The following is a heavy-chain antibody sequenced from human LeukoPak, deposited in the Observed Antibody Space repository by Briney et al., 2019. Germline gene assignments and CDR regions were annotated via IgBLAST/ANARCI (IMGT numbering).Heavy chain of an antibody. CDR1: GITFSSSL. CDR3: ARAKMGLDI. D-gene: IGHD5-24*01. Sequence: GESLRLSCAASGITFSSSLMSWVRQAPGKGLEWVSSISSSSSYIYYADSVKGRFTISRDNAKNSLCLQMNSLRAEDTAVYYCARAKMGLDIWGQGTMVTVSS. CDR2: ISSSSSYI. J-gene: IGHJ3*02. V-gene: IGHV3-21*01.